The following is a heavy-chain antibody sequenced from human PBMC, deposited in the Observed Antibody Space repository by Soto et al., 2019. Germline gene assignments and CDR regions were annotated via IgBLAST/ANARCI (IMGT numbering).Heavy chain of an antibody. Sequence: GGSLRLSCAASGFTFSSYSMNWVRQAPGKGLEWVSSISSSSSYIHYADSVKGRFTISRDNAKNSLYLQMNSLRAEDTAVYYCARDLTYSSSPFDYWGQGTLVTVSS. J-gene: IGHJ4*02. CDR3: ARDLTYSSSPFDY. CDR1: GFTFSSYS. V-gene: IGHV3-21*01. D-gene: IGHD6-13*01. CDR2: ISSSSSYI.